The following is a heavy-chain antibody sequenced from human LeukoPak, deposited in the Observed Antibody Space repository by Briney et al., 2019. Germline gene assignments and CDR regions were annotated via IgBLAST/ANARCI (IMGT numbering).Heavy chain of an antibody. CDR2: IKPDGTEK. D-gene: IGHD3-3*01. CDR3: ARDASAYY. V-gene: IGHV3-7*01. J-gene: IGHJ4*02. CDR1: GLNFSRYW. Sequence: GGSLRLSCAAPGLNFSRYWMSWVRQAPGRGLEWVATIKPDGTEKYYVDSVKGRFTISRDNARNSLYLQMDSLRAEDTAVYYCARDASAYYWGQGTLITVSS.